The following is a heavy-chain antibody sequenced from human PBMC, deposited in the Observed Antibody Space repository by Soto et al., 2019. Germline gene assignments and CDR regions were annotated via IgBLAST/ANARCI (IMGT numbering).Heavy chain of an antibody. J-gene: IGHJ4*02. Sequence: PGESLKISCKCSGYSFTSYWISWVRQMPGKGLEWMGRIDPSDSYINYSPSFQGHVTISADRSINTAYLQWSSLKASDTAMYYCAKHGGLYSSGTNYDYWGQGTLVTVSS. V-gene: IGHV5-10-1*01. CDR2: IDPSDSYI. D-gene: IGHD6-19*01. CDR1: GYSFTSYW. CDR3: AKHGGLYSSGTNYDY.